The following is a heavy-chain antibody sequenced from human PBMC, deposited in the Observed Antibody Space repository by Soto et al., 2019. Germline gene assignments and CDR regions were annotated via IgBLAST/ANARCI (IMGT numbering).Heavy chain of an antibody. V-gene: IGHV4-39*01. CDR2: ISYSGST. J-gene: IGHJ4*02. CDR3: VRHDTGMGAAGTYRYFDD. Sequence: SETLCLTCTVSGGSFSSSIYYWGWVRQPPGKGLEWIGSISYSGSTYYKSSLNSRVTISVDTSKNQFSLNLNSVTAADTAVYYCVRHDTGMGAAGTYRYFDDWSQGTLVTVSS. CDR1: GGSFSSSIYY. D-gene: IGHD6-13*01.